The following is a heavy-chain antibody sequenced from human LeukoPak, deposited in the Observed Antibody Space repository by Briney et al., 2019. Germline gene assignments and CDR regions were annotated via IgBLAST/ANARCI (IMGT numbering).Heavy chain of an antibody. CDR3: ARAATLRSGSYLYYYYYMDV. D-gene: IGHD1-26*01. CDR1: GYTFTSYD. Sequence: ASVKVSCKASGYTFTSYDITWVRQATGQGLEWMGWMKPNSGKTGYAQKFQGRVTITRDTSITTAYMELSSLRSEDTAVYYCARAATLRSGSYLYYYYYMDVWGKGTTVIVSS. CDR2: MKPNSGKT. J-gene: IGHJ6*03. V-gene: IGHV1-8*03.